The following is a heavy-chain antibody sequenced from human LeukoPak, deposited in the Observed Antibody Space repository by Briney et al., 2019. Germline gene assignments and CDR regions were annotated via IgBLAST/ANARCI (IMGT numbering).Heavy chain of an antibody. J-gene: IGHJ4*02. CDR3: ARHLYSECYYF. V-gene: IGHV3-30*04. CDR2: ISYDGSNK. Sequence: GGSLRLSCAASGFTFSSYAMHWVRQAPGKGLEWVADISYDGSNKYYAESVKGRFTISRDNSKNTLYLQMNSLSVEDTAVYYCARHLYSECYYFWGQGTLVTVSS. CDR1: GFTFSSYA. D-gene: IGHD1-26*01.